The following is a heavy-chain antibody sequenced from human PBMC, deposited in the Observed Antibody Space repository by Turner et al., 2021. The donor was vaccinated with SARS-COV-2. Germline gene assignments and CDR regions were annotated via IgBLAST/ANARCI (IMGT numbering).Heavy chain of an antibody. CDR2: ISSNNSTI. J-gene: IGHJ6*02. CDR1: AFPFSNYS. D-gene: IGHD5-18*01. V-gene: IGHV3-48*01. Sequence: EVQLVDSVGGFVHPGGSLSLSCAAAAFPFSNYSMNWVRRAPGKGMGLVSYISSNNSTIYYADSVKGRLTISRDNTKNSLYLQMNSLRAEDTAVFYCARERGYSDGPYYHGMDVWGQGITVTVSS. CDR3: ARERGYSDGPYYHGMDV.